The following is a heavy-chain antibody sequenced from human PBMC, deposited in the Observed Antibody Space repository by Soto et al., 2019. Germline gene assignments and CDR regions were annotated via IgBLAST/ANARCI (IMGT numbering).Heavy chain of an antibody. CDR1: GYIFTDYY. CDR2: INCNNGYT. V-gene: IGHV1-2*02. CDR3: ARDNHPDQYYHGMDV. Sequence: QVHLVQSGAEVKKPGASVKVSCEASGYIFTDYYIHWVRQAPGQGLEWLGWINCNNGYTNYATKFPPRVTTTRDTSITTAYMELSSLRPDDTAVYYCARDNHPDQYYHGMDVWGQGTTV. J-gene: IGHJ6*02. D-gene: IGHD2-2*01.